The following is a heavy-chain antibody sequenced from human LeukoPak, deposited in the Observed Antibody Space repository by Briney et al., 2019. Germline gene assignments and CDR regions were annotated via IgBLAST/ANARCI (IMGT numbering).Heavy chain of an antibody. D-gene: IGHD6-19*01. V-gene: IGHV3-66*02. CDR1: GFTVSSDY. CDR3: ARVPIAVAGRSYFDY. Sequence: PGGSLRLSCAASGFTVSSDYMGWVRQAPEKGLEWVSLISSGGSTYYADSVKGRFTISRDNSKNTLYLQMNSLRAEDTAVYYCARVPIAVAGRSYFDYWGQGTLVTVSS. J-gene: IGHJ4*02. CDR2: ISSGGST.